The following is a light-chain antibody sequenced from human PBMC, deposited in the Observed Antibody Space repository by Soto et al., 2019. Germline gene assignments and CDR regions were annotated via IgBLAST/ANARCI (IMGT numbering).Light chain of an antibody. CDR2: STS. J-gene: IGKJ1*01. CDR3: QQSYSTPWT. V-gene: IGKV1-39*01. CDR1: QSISYY. Sequence: DIRMTQSPSSLSASVGDRVTITCRASQSISYYLNWYQQKQGRAPRLLIYSTSTLQSGVPSKFSGSASGTDFTLTISSLQPEDFATYYCQQSYSTPWTVGQGTKVDSK.